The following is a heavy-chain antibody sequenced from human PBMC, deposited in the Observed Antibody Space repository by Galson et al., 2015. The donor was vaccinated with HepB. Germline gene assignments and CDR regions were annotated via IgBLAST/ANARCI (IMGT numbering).Heavy chain of an antibody. J-gene: IGHJ6*02. CDR2: LYPGDPDT. Sequence: QSGAEVKKPGESLKISCKGSGYSFTTYWIGWVRQMPGKGLEWMGLLYPGDPDTRYSPSFQGQVTISADKSISTTYLQWSSLKASDTAMYYWARLGVAAAERGVFDYYGMDVWGQGTTVTVSS. CDR1: GYSFTTYW. D-gene: IGHD6-13*01. V-gene: IGHV5-51*01. CDR3: ARLGVAAAERGVFDYYGMDV.